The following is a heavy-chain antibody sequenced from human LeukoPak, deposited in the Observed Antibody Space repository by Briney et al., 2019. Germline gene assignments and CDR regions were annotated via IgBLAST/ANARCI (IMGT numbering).Heavy chain of an antibody. D-gene: IGHD3-22*01. CDR2: INPSGGST. CDR1: GYTFTSYY. Sequence: ASVKVSCKASGYTFTSYYMHWVRQAPGQGLEWMGIINPSGGSTSYAQKFQGRVTMTTDTSTSTAYMELRSLRSDDTAVYYCARALFYDNSGFYNWGQGTLVTVSS. J-gene: IGHJ4*02. CDR3: ARALFYDNSGFYN. V-gene: IGHV1-46*01.